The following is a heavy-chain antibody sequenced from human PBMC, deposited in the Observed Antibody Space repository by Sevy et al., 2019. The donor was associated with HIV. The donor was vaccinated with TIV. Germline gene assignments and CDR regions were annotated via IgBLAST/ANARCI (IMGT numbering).Heavy chain of an antibody. Sequence: GGSLRLSCAASGFTFSSYSMNWVRQAPGKGLEWVSYISSSSSTIYYADSVKGRFTISRDNAKNSLYLQMNSLRAKDTAVYYCARGPDYYDRSGYYYQWGQGTLVTVSS. CDR2: ISSSSSTI. CDR1: GFTFSSYS. V-gene: IGHV3-48*01. J-gene: IGHJ4*02. CDR3: ARGPDYYDRSGYYYQ. D-gene: IGHD3-22*01.